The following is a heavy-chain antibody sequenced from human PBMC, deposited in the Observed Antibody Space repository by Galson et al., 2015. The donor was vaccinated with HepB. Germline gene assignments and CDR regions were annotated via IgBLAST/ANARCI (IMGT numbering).Heavy chain of an antibody. V-gene: IGHV4-34*12. CDR2: VIHSGST. CDR3: VRGTGRFDP. J-gene: IGHJ5*02. Sequence: SETLSLTCAVYGDSFSRYYWSWIRQPPGKGLEWIGEVIHSGSTNYNPSLKSRVTISVDTSKDQFSLKLRSVTAADTAVYYCVRGTGRFDPWGQGTLVTVSS. D-gene: IGHD1-14*01. CDR1: GDSFSRYY.